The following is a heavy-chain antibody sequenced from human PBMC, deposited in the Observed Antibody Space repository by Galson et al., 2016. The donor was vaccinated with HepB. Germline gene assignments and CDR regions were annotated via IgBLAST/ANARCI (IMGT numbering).Heavy chain of an antibody. V-gene: IGHV3-53*01. CDR2: MYSGGT. Sequence: SLRLSCAASGFTVSSIYMTWVRQAPGKGLEWVAVMYSGGTYYADSVKGRFTISRDNSKKMLYLQMNSLRAEDTAVYYCATLYDMDVWGQGTTVTVS. J-gene: IGHJ6*02. CDR1: GFTVSSIY. CDR3: ATLYDMDV.